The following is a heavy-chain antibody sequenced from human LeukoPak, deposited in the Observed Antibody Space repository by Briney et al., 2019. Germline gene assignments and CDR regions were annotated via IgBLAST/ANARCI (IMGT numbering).Heavy chain of an antibody. V-gene: IGHV1-69*05. CDR3: ARHGDGATVTARGYYYYYMDV. J-gene: IGHJ6*03. Sequence: GASVKVSCKASGGTFSSYAISWVRQAPGQGLEWMGGITPIFGTANYAQKFQGRVTITTDESTSTAYMELSSLRSEDAAVYYCARHGDGATVTARGYYYYYMDVWGKGTTVTVSS. CDR1: GGTFSSYA. CDR2: ITPIFGTA. D-gene: IGHD4-17*01.